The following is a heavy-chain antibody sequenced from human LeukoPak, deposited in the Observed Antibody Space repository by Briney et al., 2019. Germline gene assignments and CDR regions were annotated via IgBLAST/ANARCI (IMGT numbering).Heavy chain of an antibody. J-gene: IGHJ4*02. CDR2: ISYDGSNK. Sequence: PGGSLRLPCAASGFTFSSYAMHWVRQAPGKGLEWVAVISYDGSNKYYADSVKGRFTISRDNSKNTLYLQMNSLRAEDTAVYYCARGGIFLDVLMVYAIVSPFDYCGQGTLVTVSS. V-gene: IGHV3-30-3*01. CDR3: ARGGIFLDVLMVYAIVSPFDY. D-gene: IGHD2-8*01. CDR1: GFTFSSYA.